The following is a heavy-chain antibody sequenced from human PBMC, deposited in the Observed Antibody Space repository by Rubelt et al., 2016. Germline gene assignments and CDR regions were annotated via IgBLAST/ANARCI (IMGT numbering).Heavy chain of an antibody. CDR3: ARELPPFRRYNWNFPLDY. Sequence: QVQLVQSGAEVKKPGASVKVSCKASGYTFTSYGISWVRQAPGQGLEWMGWISAYNGNTNYAQKLQGRVTRNRDTATSTAYMELRSLRSDDTAVYYCARELPPFRRYNWNFPLDYWGQGTLVTVSS. CDR2: ISAYNGNT. CDR1: GYTFTSYG. V-gene: IGHV1-18*01. J-gene: IGHJ4*02. D-gene: IGHD1-7*01.